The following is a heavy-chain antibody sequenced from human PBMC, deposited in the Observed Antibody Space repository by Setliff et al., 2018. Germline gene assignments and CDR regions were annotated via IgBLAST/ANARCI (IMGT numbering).Heavy chain of an antibody. CDR2: ISSSSSTI. V-gene: IGHV3-48*01. CDR3: AKGGAYYYDSSGYYD. CDR1: GFTFSSYS. D-gene: IGHD3-22*01. J-gene: IGHJ4*02. Sequence: GGSLRLSCAASGFTFSSYSMNWVRQAPGKGLEWVSYISSSSSTIYYADSVKGRFTISRDNAKNSLYLQMNSLRAEDTAVYYCAKGGAYYYDSSGYYDWGQGTLVTVSS.